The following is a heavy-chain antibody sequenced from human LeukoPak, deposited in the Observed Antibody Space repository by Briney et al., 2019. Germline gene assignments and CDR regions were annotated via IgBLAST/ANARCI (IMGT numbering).Heavy chain of an antibody. J-gene: IGHJ5*02. V-gene: IGHV4-34*01. CDR3: ARVPVVVPAAMEGWFDP. Sequence: PSETLSLTCAVYGGSFSGYYWSWIRQPPGKGLEWIGEINHSGSTNYNPSLKSRVTISVDTSKNQFSLKLSSVTAADTAVYYCARVPVVVPAAMEGWFDPWGQGTLVTVSS. D-gene: IGHD2-2*01. CDR2: INHSGST. CDR1: GGSFSGYY.